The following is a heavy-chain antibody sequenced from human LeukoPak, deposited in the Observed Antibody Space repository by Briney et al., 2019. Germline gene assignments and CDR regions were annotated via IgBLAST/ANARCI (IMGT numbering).Heavy chain of an antibody. CDR3: ARFGRGAVAGLPVYAFDI. V-gene: IGHV4-38-2*02. J-gene: IGHJ3*02. D-gene: IGHD6-19*01. CDR2: IYHSGST. CDR1: GYSISSGYY. Sequence: SETLSLTCTVSGYSISSGYYWGWIRQPPGKGLEWIGSIYHSGSTYYNPSLKSRVTISVDTSKNQFSLKLSSVTAADTAVYYCARFGRGAVAGLPVYAFDIWGQGTMVTVSS.